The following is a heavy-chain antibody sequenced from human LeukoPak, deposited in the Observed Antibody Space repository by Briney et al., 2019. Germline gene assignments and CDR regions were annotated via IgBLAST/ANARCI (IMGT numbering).Heavy chain of an antibody. CDR3: ARERTPNYYDSSGYLGY. CDR2: ISAYNGNT. Sequence: ASVKVSCKASGYTFTSYGISWVRQAPGQGLEWMGWISAYNGNTNYAQKLQGRVTMTTGTSTSTAYMELRSLRSDDTAVYYCARERTPNYYDSSGYLGYWGQGTLVTVSS. V-gene: IGHV1-18*01. J-gene: IGHJ4*02. D-gene: IGHD3-22*01. CDR1: GYTFTSYG.